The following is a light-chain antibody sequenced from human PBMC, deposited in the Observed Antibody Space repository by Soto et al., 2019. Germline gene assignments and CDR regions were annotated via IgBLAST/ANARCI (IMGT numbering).Light chain of an antibody. Sequence: EVVLTQSPGTLSLSPGERATVSCRASLSVSSNYLAWYQQKPGQAPRLLIYGASNRATGIPARFSGSGSGTDFTLTISSLEPEDFAVYYCQQRKSWPQTFGQGTKVDIK. J-gene: IGKJ1*01. CDR3: QQRKSWPQT. CDR1: LSVSSNY. V-gene: IGKV3-11*01. CDR2: GAS.